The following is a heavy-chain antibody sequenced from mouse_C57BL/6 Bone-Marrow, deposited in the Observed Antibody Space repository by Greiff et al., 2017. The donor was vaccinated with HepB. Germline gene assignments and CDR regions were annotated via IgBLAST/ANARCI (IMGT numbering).Heavy chain of an antibody. V-gene: IGHV1-72*01. Sequence: QVQLQQPGAELVKPGASVKLSCKASGYTFTSYWMHWVKQRPGRGLEWIGRIDPNSGGTKYNEKFKSKATLTVDKPSSTAYTQLSSLTSEDSAVYYCARWGDGYYAVGFAYWGQGTLVTVSA. CDR3: ARWGDGYYAVGFAY. CDR1: GYTFTSYW. J-gene: IGHJ3*01. CDR2: IDPNSGGT. D-gene: IGHD2-3*01.